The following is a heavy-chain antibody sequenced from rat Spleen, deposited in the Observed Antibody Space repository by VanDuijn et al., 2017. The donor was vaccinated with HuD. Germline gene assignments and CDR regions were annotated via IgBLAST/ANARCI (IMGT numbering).Heavy chain of an antibody. Sequence: EVQLVESGGGLVQPGRSLKLSCAASGFTFSNYYMAWVRQAPTKGLEWVAYISTGGGNTYYRDSVKGRFTVSRDNAKSTLYLQMDSLRSEDTATYYCSTAGSFTDYYFAGGFDYWGQGASVTVSS. CDR3: STAGSFTDYYFAGGFDY. V-gene: IGHV5-27*01. D-gene: IGHD1-6*01. CDR1: GFTFSNYY. CDR2: ISTGGGNT. J-gene: IGHJ4*01.